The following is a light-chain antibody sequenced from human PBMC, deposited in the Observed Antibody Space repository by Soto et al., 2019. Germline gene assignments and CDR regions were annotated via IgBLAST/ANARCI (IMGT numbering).Light chain of an antibody. CDR1: SSDVGAYNY. CDR2: DVS. V-gene: IGLV2-14*03. J-gene: IGLJ2*01. CDR3: SSYTSTNSL. Sequence: QSVLTQPASVSGSPGESITISFTGTSSDVGAYNYVSWYQQHPGKAPKLMIYDVSNRPSGVSNRFSGSKSGNTASLTISGLQAEDEADYYCSSYTSTNSLFGGGTKLTVL.